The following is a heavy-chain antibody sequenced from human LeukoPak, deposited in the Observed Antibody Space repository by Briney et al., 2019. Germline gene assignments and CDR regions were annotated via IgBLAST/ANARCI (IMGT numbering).Heavy chain of an antibody. D-gene: IGHD3-22*01. V-gene: IGHV3-49*03. J-gene: IGHJ3*02. CDR2: IRSKAYGGTT. CDR3: TTGHYYDSSGYYYDAFDI. Sequence: GGSLRLSCTASGFTFGDYAMSWFRQAPGKGLEWVGFIRSKAYGGTTEYAASAKGRFTISRDASKSIAYLQMNSLKTEDTAVYYCTTGHYYDSSGYYYDAFDIWGQGTMVTVSS. CDR1: GFTFGDYA.